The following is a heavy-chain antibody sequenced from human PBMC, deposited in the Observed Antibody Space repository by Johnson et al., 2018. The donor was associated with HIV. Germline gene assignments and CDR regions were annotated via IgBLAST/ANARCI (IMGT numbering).Heavy chain of an antibody. V-gene: IGHV3-30*02. J-gene: IGHJ3*02. CDR2: IRYDGRNK. D-gene: IGHD3-16*02. CDR3: AKVGAFAFGGVFVLPSVAFDI. CDR1: VFTCSSYG. Sequence: QMQLVESGGGLVKPGGSLRLSCAASVFTCSSYGMHWVRQAPGKGLEWVAFIRYDGRNKYYADSVTCRFPISRDNSKNTLYLQMNSRRAEDTAVYYCAKVGAFAFGGVFVLPSVAFDIWGQGTMVTVSS.